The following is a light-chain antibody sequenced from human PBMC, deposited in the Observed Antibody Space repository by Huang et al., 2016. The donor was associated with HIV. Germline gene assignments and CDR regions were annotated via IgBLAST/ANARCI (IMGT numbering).Light chain of an antibody. CDR3: QQYNDWPPWT. J-gene: IGKJ1*01. CDR1: QSVKSN. V-gene: IGKV3-15*01. CDR2: SAS. Sequence: EIVMTQSPATLSVSPGERATLSCSASQSVKSNLAWYQQKPGQPPRLLIFSASTRATGIPARFSGSGSGTEFTLTISSLQSEDCAVYYCQQYNDWPPWTFGQGTKVEIK.